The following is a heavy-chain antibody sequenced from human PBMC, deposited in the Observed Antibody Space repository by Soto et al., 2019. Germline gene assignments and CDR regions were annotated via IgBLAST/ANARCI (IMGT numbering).Heavy chain of an antibody. CDR3: ARDQEFGEFAFDI. D-gene: IGHD3-10*01. J-gene: IGHJ3*02. V-gene: IGHV3-21*01. CDR2: ISSSSSYI. CDR1: GFTFSSYS. Sequence: GGSLRLSCAASGFTFSSYSMNWVRQAPGKGLEWVSSISSSSSYIYYADSVKGRFTISRDNAKNSLYLQMNSLRAEDTAVYYCARDQEFGEFAFDIWGQGTMVTVSS.